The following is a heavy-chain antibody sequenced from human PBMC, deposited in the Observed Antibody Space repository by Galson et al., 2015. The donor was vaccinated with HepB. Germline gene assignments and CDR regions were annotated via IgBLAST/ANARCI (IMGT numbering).Heavy chain of an antibody. CDR2: IKQDGSEK. D-gene: IGHD2-2*02. Sequence: SLRLSCAASGFTFSSYWMSWVRQAPGKGLEWVANIKQDGSEKYYVDSVKGRFTISRDNAKNSLYLQMNSLRAEDTAVYYCARHPLPYCSSTSCHKYYFDYWGQGTLVTVSS. V-gene: IGHV3-7*01. J-gene: IGHJ4*02. CDR3: ARHPLPYCSSTSCHKYYFDY. CDR1: GFTFSSYW.